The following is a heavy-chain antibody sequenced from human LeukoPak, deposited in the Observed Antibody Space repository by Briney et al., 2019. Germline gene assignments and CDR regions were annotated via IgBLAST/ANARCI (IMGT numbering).Heavy chain of an antibody. CDR2: ISSSDSTI. CDR3: ARDDPRGSPWNSFDI. J-gene: IGHJ3*02. D-gene: IGHD1-1*01. Sequence: GGSLRLPCAASGFTFSSYAMHWVRQAPGKGLEWVSYISSSDSTIYYADSVKGRFTISRDNAKNSLYLQMNSLRAEDTAVYYCARDDPRGSPWNSFDIWGQGTMVTVSS. CDR1: GFTFSSYA. V-gene: IGHV3-48*04.